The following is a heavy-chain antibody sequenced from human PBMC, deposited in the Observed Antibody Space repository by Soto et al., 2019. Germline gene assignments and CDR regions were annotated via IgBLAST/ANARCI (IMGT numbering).Heavy chain of an antibody. Sequence: SETLSLTCAVYGGSFSGYYWSWIRQPPGKGLEWIGEINHSGSTNYNPSLKSRVTISVDTSKNQFSLKLSSVTAADTAVYYCARGWGSSSAGGGMYYYYYGMDVWGQGTTVTVSS. V-gene: IGHV4-34*01. D-gene: IGHD6-6*01. J-gene: IGHJ6*02. CDR2: INHSGST. CDR3: ARGWGSSSAGGGMYYYYYGMDV. CDR1: GGSFSGYY.